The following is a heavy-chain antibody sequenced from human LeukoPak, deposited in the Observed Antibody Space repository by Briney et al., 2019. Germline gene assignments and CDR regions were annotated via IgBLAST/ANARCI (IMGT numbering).Heavy chain of an antibody. CDR2: ISYSGST. V-gene: IGHV4-59*01. CDR1: GASISSYY. D-gene: IGHD2-8*01. J-gene: IGHJ4*02. CDR3: ARAHCTNGICYSIDS. Sequence: SETLSLTCTVSGASISSYYWTWMRQPPGGGRESIGYISYSGSTNYNSSLKRRVTISLDTSKNQFSLRLSSVTAADTAVYYCARAHCTNGICYSIDSWGQGTLVTVSS.